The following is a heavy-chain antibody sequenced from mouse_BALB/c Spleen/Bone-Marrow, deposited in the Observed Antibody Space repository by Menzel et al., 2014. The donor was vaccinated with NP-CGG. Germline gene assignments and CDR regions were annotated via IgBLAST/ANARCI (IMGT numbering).Heavy chain of an antibody. J-gene: IGHJ3*01. Sequence: VQLQQSGAELVKPGASVRLSCTASGFNFKDTYMHWVKQRPEQGLEWIGRIDPATGNTKYDPKSQGKATITADTSSNTAYLQLSSLTSEDTAVYYCARNGNYGAWFAYWGQGTLVTVSA. D-gene: IGHD2-1*01. V-gene: IGHV14-3*02. CDR2: IDPATGNT. CDR3: ARNGNYGAWFAY. CDR1: GFNFKDTY.